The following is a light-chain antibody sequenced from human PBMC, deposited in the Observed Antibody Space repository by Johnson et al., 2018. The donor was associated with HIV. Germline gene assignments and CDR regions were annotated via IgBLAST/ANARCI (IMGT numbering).Light chain of an antibody. CDR1: SSNIGNNY. Sequence: QSVLTQPPSVSAATGQKVTISCSGSSSNIGNNYVSWYQQLPGTAPKLLIYENNKRPPGIPDRFSASKSGTSATLGITGLQTGDEADYYCGTWDSSLSAGVFGTGTNVTVL. J-gene: IGLJ1*01. V-gene: IGLV1-51*02. CDR3: GTWDSSLSAGV. CDR2: ENN.